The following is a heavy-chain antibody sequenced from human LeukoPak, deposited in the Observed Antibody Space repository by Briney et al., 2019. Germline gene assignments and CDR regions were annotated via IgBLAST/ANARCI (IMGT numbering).Heavy chain of an antibody. V-gene: IGHV3-21*04. D-gene: IGHD6-13*01. J-gene: IGHJ1*01. CDR3: ARRGGGSSWYEYFQH. CDR2: ISGSGGHT. Sequence: GGSLRLSCAASGFTFSSYSMNWVRQAPGKGLEWVSGISGSGGHTYNADSVKGRFTISRDNAKNSLYLQMNSLRAEDTAVYYCARRGGGSSWYEYFQHWGQGTLVTVSS. CDR1: GFTFSSYS.